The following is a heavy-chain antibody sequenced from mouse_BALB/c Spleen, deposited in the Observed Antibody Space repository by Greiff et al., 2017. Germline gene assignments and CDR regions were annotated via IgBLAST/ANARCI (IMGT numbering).Heavy chain of an antibody. CDR3: ARWDGYSDY. CDR1: GFNIKDTY. J-gene: IGHJ2*01. D-gene: IGHD2-3*01. Sequence: VHVKQSGAELVKPGASVKLSCTASGFNIKDTYMHWVKQRPEQGLEWIGRIDPANGNTKYDPKFQGKATITADTSSNTAYLQLSSLTSEDTAVYYCARWDGYSDYWGQGTTLTVSS. CDR2: IDPANGNT. V-gene: IGHV14-3*02.